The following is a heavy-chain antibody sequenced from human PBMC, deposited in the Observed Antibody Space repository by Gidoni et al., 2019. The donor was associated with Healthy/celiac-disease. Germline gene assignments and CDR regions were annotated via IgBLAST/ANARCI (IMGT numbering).Heavy chain of an antibody. J-gene: IGHJ2*01. CDR2: IYYSGST. D-gene: IGHD6-19*01. CDR1: GGSISSYY. CDR3: ARGWAGWPNWYFDL. Sequence: QVQLQESGPGLVKPSETLSLTCTVSGGSISSYYWSWIRQPPGKGLEWIGYIYYSGSTNYNPSLKSRVTISVDTSKNQFSLKLSSVIAADTAVYYCARGWAGWPNWYFDLWGRGTLVTVSS. V-gene: IGHV4-59*01.